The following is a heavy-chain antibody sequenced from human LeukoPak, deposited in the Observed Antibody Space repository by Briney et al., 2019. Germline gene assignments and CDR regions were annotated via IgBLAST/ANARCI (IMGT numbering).Heavy chain of an antibody. V-gene: IGHV4-34*01. CDR1: GGSFSGYY. D-gene: IGHD3-10*01. CDR2: INHSGST. Sequence: SETLSLTCAVYGGSFSGYYWSWIRQPPGKGLEWIGEINHSGSTNYNPSLKSRVTISVDTSKNQFSLKLSSVTAADTAVYYCARGRPGGSGSYYNPRYYGMDVWGKGTTVTVSS. J-gene: IGHJ6*04. CDR3: ARGRPGGSGSYYNPRYYGMDV.